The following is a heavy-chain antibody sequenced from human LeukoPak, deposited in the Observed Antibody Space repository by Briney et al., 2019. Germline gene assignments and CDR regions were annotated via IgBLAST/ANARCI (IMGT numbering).Heavy chain of an antibody. CDR1: GFTFSSSW. J-gene: IGHJ4*02. CDR2: ITGSGGST. V-gene: IGHV3-23*01. Sequence: GGSLRLSCAASGFTFSSSWMYWVRQAPGKGLEWVSAITGSGGSTYYADSVKGRFTISRDNSKNTLYLQMNGLRAEDTAVYYCAKVRDSPITIFGVVTAFDYWGQGTLVTVSS. CDR3: AKVRDSPITIFGVVTAFDY. D-gene: IGHD3-3*01.